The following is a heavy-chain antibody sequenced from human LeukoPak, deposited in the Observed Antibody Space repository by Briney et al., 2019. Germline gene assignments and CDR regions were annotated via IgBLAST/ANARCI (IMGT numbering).Heavy chain of an antibody. V-gene: IGHV4-59*01. CDR3: ARGILLRYFDWFGAFDI. Sequence: SETLSLTCTVSGGSISSYYWSWIRQPPGKGLEWIGYIYYSGSNNYSPSLKSRVTISVDTSKNQFSLKLSSVTAADTAVYYCARGILLRYFDWFGAFDIWGQGTMVTVSS. CDR1: GGSISSYY. CDR2: IYYSGSN. J-gene: IGHJ3*02. D-gene: IGHD3-9*01.